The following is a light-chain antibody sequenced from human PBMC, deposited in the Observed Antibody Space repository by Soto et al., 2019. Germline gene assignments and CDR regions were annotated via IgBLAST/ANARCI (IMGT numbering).Light chain of an antibody. V-gene: IGKV3-11*02. J-gene: IGKJ1*01. Sequence: IVLTQSPATLSLCPGKRAAPFCRASQNITNCLIWYQHNPGQPPTLLIYGVSNRATGIPARFSGSVSGRDFTLTISSLEPGDFAVDYCQQRSNWPRTFGQGTEV. CDR3: QQRSNWPRT. CDR2: GVS. CDR1: QNITNC.